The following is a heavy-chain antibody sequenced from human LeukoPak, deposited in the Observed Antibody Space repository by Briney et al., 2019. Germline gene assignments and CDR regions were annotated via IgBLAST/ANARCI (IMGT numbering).Heavy chain of an antibody. CDR3: ARESDYDYVWGSSTS. CDR2: IIPIFGTA. Sequence: SVKVSWKASGGTFSSYAISWVRQAPGQGLEWMGGIIPIFGTANYAQKFQGRVTITTDESTSTAYMELSSLRSEDTAVYYCARESDYDYVWGSSTSWGQGTLVTVSS. D-gene: IGHD3-16*01. J-gene: IGHJ4*02. CDR1: GGTFSSYA. V-gene: IGHV1-69*05.